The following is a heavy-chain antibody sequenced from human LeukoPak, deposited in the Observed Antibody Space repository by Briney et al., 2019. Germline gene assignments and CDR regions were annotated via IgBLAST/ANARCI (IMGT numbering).Heavy chain of an antibody. CDR3: AEYWVDTVLVPFDY. D-gene: IGHD5-18*01. CDR1: GFTFSSYA. V-gene: IGHV3-23*01. J-gene: IGHJ4*02. CDR2: IIANGVNT. Sequence: GGSLRLSCAASGFTFSSYAMSWVRQAPGKGLEWVSGIIANGVNTYYADSVQGRFTISRDNSKNTPYLQMNSLRAEDTAVYYCAEYWVDTVLVPFDYWDQGTLVTVSS.